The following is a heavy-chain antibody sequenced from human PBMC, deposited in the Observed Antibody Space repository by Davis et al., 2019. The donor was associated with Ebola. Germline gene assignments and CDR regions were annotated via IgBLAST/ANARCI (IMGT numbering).Heavy chain of an antibody. CDR2: IIPILGIA. V-gene: IGHV1-69*04. Sequence: AASVKVSCKASGYTFTSYAISWVRQAPGQGLEWMGRIIPILGIANYAQKFQGRVTITADKSTSTAYMELSSLRSEDTAVYYCARDRKSSPIASYYYYGMDVWGQGTTVTVSS. CDR3: ARDRKSSPIASYYYYGMDV. CDR1: GYTFTSYA. D-gene: IGHD6-13*01. J-gene: IGHJ6*02.